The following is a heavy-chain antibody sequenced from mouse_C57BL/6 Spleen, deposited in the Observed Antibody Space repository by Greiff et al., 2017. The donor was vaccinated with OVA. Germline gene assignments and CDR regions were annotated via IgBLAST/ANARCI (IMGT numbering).Heavy chain of an antibody. D-gene: IGHD4-1*01. V-gene: IGHV5-17*01. Sequence: EVQGVESGGGLVKPGGSLKLSCAASGFTFSDYGMHWVRQAPEKGLEWVAYISSGSSTIYYADTVKGRFTISRDNAKNTLFLQMTSLRSEDTAMYYCASRNWDVWYFDVWGTGTTVTVSS. CDR1: GFTFSDYG. CDR2: ISSGSSTI. J-gene: IGHJ1*03. CDR3: ASRNWDVWYFDV.